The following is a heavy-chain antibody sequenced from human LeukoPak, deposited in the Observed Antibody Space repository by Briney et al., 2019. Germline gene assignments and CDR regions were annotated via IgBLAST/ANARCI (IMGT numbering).Heavy chain of an antibody. V-gene: IGHV4-34*01. CDR1: GGSFSGYY. CDR3: ARVTTRITIFGVVTPTGFDY. Sequence: SETLSLTCAVYGGSFSGYYWRWIRQPPGKGLEWIGEINHSGSTNYNPSLKSRVTISVDTSKNQFSLKLSSVTAADTAVYYCARVTTRITIFGVVTPTGFDYWGQGTLVTVSS. J-gene: IGHJ4*02. CDR2: INHSGST. D-gene: IGHD3-3*01.